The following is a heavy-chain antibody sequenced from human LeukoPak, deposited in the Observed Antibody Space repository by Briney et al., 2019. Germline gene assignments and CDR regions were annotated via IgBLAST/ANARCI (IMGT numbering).Heavy chain of an antibody. CDR3: ARDVGSPSHMDV. V-gene: IGHV3-23*01. CDR1: GFIFSSYA. J-gene: IGHJ6*03. Sequence: QPGGSLRLSCAASGFIFSSYAMSWVRQAPGKGLEWVAGITGSGGNTYFADSVKGRFTLSRDNSKNTMFPQMNSLRAEDTAVYYCARDVGSPSHMDVWGKGTTVTVSS. D-gene: IGHD1-26*01. CDR2: ITGSGGNT.